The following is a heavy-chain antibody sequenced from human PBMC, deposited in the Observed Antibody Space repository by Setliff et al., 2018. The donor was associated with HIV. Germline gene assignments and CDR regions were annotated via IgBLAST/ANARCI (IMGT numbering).Heavy chain of an antibody. D-gene: IGHD3-10*01. Sequence: SETLSLTCTVSGGSIGSTNSYWGWIRQPPGKGLEWIGNVVYTGSTYHNPSLKSRLTISVDTSKNQFSLKLSSVTAADTAVYYCARERSALLWKNWFDPWGQGTLVTVSS. CDR1: GGSIGSTNSY. J-gene: IGHJ5*02. CDR3: ARERSALLWKNWFDP. V-gene: IGHV4-39*02. CDR2: VVYTGST.